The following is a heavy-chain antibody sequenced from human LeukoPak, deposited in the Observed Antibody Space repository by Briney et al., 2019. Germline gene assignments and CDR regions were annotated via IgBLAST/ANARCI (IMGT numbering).Heavy chain of an antibody. CDR3: ARSNPGLGSVEDY. J-gene: IGHJ4*02. Sequence: ASVKVSCKASGYTFIGYYVHWVRQAPGQGLEWMGWISAYNGNTNYAQKLQGRVAMTTDTSTSTAYMELRSLRSDDTAVYYCARSNPGLGSVEDYWGQGTLVTVSS. CDR2: ISAYNGNT. D-gene: IGHD2-15*01. CDR1: GYTFIGYY. V-gene: IGHV1-18*04.